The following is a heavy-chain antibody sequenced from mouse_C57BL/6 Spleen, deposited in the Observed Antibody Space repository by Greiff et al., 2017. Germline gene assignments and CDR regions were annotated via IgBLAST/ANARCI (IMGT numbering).Heavy chain of an antibody. V-gene: IGHV3-6*01. J-gene: IGHJ2*01. CDR2: ISYDGSN. CDR3: AKGRTTVVDY. D-gene: IGHD1-1*01. CDR1: GYSITSGYY. Sequence: EVQLQESGPGLVKPSQSLSLTCSVTGYSITSGYYWNWIRQFPGNKLEWMGYISYDGSNNYNPSLKNRISITRDTSKNQFFLKLNSVTTEDTATYYCAKGRTTVVDYWGKGTTLTVSS.